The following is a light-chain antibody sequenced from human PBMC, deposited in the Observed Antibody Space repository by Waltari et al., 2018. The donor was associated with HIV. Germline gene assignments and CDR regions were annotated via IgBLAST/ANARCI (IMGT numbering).Light chain of an antibody. CDR1: SSNIGADYD. V-gene: IGLV1-40*01. CDR2: INI. Sequence: QSVLPQPASVSGALGQRVTLSCTGSSSNIGADYDVPWYQQFTGAAPKLLIYININRPSGVPDRFSGSKSGTSASLAITGLQAEDEADYYCQSYDSRLTVWVFGGGTKVTVL. J-gene: IGLJ3*02. CDR3: QSYDSRLTVWV.